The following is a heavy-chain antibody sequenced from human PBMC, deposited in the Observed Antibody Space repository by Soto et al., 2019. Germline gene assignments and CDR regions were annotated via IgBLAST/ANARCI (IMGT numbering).Heavy chain of an antibody. CDR2: IIPICGTA. CDR1: GGTFSSYA. J-gene: IGHJ3*02. Sequence: GASVKVSCKASGGTFSSYAISWVRQPPGQGLEWIGGIIPICGTANYAQKFQGRVTITADKSPSTAYMELSSLRSEDTAVYYCAGPFETTYDAFDIWGQGTMVTVSS. V-gene: IGHV1-69*06. D-gene: IGHD1-1*01. CDR3: AGPFETTYDAFDI.